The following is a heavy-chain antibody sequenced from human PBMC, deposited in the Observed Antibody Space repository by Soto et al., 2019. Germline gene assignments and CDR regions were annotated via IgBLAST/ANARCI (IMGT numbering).Heavy chain of an antibody. D-gene: IGHD3-9*01. CDR2: ISGSGGTT. CDR1: GFTFSSYA. J-gene: IGHJ3*01. CDR3: ASDLRTGIGAFDV. Sequence: PGGSLRLSCVASGFTFSSYAMSWVRQAPGKGLEWVSGISGSGGTTYYADSVKGRLTISRDNSKNTLYLLLNSLRVDDTAVYYCASDLRTGIGAFDVWGQGTMVTVSS. V-gene: IGHV3-23*01.